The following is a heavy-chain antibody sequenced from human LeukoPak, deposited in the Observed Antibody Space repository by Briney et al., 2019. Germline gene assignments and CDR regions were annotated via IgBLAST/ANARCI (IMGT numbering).Heavy chain of an antibody. CDR3: ARDRSGYSSGWALDAFDI. Sequence: GGSLILSCAASGFTFSSYWMGWIRQAPGKGLEWVANIKQDEGERYYMDSVKGRFTISRDNAKNSLYLQMNSLRVEDTAVYYCARDRSGYSSGWALDAFDIWGQGTMVTVSS. V-gene: IGHV3-7*01. J-gene: IGHJ3*02. D-gene: IGHD6-19*01. CDR2: IKQDEGER. CDR1: GFTFSSYW.